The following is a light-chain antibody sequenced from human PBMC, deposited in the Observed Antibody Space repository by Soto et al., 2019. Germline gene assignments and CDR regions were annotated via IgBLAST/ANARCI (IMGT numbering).Light chain of an antibody. V-gene: IGKV3-11*01. CDR2: AAS. J-gene: IGKJ3*01. Sequence: EIVLTQSPATPPLSPGERATLSCRASQGVSSYGAWYQQTPGQPPRLLIYAASNRATGIPASFSASESGTDFTPTISRLEPEDVAIYYQQQRTNTPLFAFDPGTKVYIK. CDR1: QGVSSY. CDR3: QQRTNTPLFA.